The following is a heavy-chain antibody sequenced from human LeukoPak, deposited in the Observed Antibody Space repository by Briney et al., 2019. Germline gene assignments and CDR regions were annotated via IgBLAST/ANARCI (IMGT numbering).Heavy chain of an antibody. J-gene: IGHJ5*02. CDR2: IIPILGIA. Sequence: SVKVSCKASGGTFSSYAVSWVRQAPGQGLEWMGRIIPILGIANYAQKFQGRVTITADKSTSTAYMELSSLRSEDTAVYYCARDPDDSSGYYRDWFDPWGQGTLVTVSS. CDR3: ARDPDDSSGYYRDWFDP. CDR1: GGTFSSYA. D-gene: IGHD3-22*01. V-gene: IGHV1-69*04.